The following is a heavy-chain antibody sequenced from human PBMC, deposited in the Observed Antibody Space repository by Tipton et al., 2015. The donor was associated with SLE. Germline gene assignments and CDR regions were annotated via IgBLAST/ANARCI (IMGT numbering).Heavy chain of an antibody. CDR3: ARGGLGSDLRGSIYFGY. V-gene: IGHV4-59*01. Sequence: TLSLTCTVSGVSISPNYWSWIRQPPGKGLEWIGYIYYSGSTNYNPSLESRVTISVDTSKTHISLRLTSVTAADTAVYYCARGGLGSDLRGSIYFGYWGQGTLVTVSS. CDR1: GVSISPNY. J-gene: IGHJ4*02. D-gene: IGHD7-27*01. CDR2: IYYSGST.